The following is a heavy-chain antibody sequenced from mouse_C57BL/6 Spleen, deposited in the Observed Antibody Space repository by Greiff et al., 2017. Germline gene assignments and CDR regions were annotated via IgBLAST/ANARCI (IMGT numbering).Heavy chain of an antibody. CDR3: ARGGLPDYAMDY. Sequence: VQGVESGAELARPGASVKLSCKASGYTFTSYGISWVKQRTGQGLEWIGEIYPRSGNTYYNEKFKGKATLTADKSSSTAYMELRSLTSEDSAVYFCARGGLPDYAMDYWGQGTSVTVSS. D-gene: IGHD3-1*01. J-gene: IGHJ4*01. V-gene: IGHV1-81*01. CDR2: IYPRSGNT. CDR1: GYTFTSYG.